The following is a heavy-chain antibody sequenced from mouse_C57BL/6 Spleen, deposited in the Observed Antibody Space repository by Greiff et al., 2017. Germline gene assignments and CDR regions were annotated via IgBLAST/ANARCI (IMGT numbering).Heavy chain of an antibody. D-gene: IGHD2-1*01. CDR1: GYTFTSYW. Sequence: VQLKESGAELVMPGASVKLSCKASGYTFTSYWMHWVKQRPGQGLEWIGEIDPSDSYTNYNQKFKGKSTLTVDKSSSTAYMQLSSLTSEDSAVYYCAIYYGNYGAMDYWGQGTSVTVSS. J-gene: IGHJ4*01. CDR3: AIYYGNYGAMDY. CDR2: IDPSDSYT. V-gene: IGHV1-69*01.